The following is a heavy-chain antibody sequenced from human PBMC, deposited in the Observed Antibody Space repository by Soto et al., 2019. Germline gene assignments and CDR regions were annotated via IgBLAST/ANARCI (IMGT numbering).Heavy chain of an antibody. J-gene: IGHJ4*02. CDR1: GFTFSIYW. V-gene: IGHV3-74*01. Sequence: GGSLRLSCAASGFTFSIYWMHWVRQAPGKGLVWVSRINSDGSSTVYVDSVKGRFTISRDNAKNTLYLQMNSLRAEDTAVYYSARSITGSSYADSWGQGTLVTVSS. CDR2: INSDGSST. CDR3: ARSITGSSYADS. D-gene: IGHD2-2*01.